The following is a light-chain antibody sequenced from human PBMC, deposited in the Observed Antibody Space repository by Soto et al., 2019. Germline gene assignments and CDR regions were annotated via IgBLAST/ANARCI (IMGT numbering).Light chain of an antibody. CDR2: GAS. J-gene: IGKJ3*01. Sequence: EIVLTQSPGTLSLSPGERATLSCRASQSITSSYLAWYQQKVGQAPRLLIYGASSRATDIPDRFSGSGSGTDFTLTISRLEPEDFAVYYCQRYGRSPGLFTFGPGTKVDIK. CDR1: QSITSSY. V-gene: IGKV3-20*01. CDR3: QRYGRSPGLFT.